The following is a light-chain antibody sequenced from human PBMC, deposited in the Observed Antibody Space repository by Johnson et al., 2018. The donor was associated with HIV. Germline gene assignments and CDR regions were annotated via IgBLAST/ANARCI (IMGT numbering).Light chain of an antibody. CDR3: LAWDSSLSAYV. V-gene: IGLV1-51*01. CDR2: DNN. J-gene: IGLJ1*01. CDR1: SSNIGNNY. Sequence: QSVLTQPPSVSAAPGQKVTISCSVSSSNIGNNYVSWYQQLPGTAPKLLIYDNNKRPSGIPDRFSGSKSGTSATLGITGLWPEDEADYYCLAWDSSLSAYVFGTGTKVTVL.